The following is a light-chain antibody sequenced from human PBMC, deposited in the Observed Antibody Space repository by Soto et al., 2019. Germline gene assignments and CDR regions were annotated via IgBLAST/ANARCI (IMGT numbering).Light chain of an antibody. CDR1: ISDVGNYIF. V-gene: IGLV2-14*01. CDR3: VSYTTSASYV. J-gene: IGLJ1*01. Sequence: QSALTQPSSLSGSPGQSITISCTGTISDVGNYIFVSWYRQHPGKAPKLMIYDINNRPSGVSNRFSGSKSGNTASLTISGLQAEDEADYYCVSYTTSASYVFGTGTKVTVL. CDR2: DIN.